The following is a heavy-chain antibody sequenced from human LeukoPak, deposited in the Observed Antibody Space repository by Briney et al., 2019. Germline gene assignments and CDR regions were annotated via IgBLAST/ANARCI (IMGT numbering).Heavy chain of an antibody. CDR2: ISWNSGSM. J-gene: IGHJ1*01. Sequence: GGSLRLSCAASGFIFDDYAVHWVRQAPGKGLEWVSGISWNSGSMEYADSVKGRFTISRDNGKKSLYLQMNSLRPEDTAIYYCVRDSHLLYSSSLPEYFQDWGRGTRVIVSS. V-gene: IGHV3-9*01. D-gene: IGHD6-6*01. CDR1: GFIFDDYA. CDR3: VRDSHLLYSSSLPEYFQD.